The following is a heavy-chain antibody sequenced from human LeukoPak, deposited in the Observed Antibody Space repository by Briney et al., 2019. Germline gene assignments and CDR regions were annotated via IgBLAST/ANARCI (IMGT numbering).Heavy chain of an antibody. Sequence: ETGGFLRLSCTASGFTFSSYAMSWVRQAPGKGLEWVSAISGSGGGTYYADSVKGRFTISRDNSKNTLYLQMNSLRAEDTAVYYCAKCRLIYGGYSDYWGQGTLVTVSS. V-gene: IGHV3-23*01. CDR2: ISGSGGGT. D-gene: IGHD4-23*01. J-gene: IGHJ4*02. CDR3: AKCRLIYGGYSDY. CDR1: GFTFSSYA.